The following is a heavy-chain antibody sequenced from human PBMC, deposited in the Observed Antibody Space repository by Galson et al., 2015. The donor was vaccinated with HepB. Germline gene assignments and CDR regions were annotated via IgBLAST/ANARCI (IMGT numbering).Heavy chain of an antibody. CDR1: GFTFTSYS. CDR3: TRDRFELADRGKIMDF. J-gene: IGHJ4*02. V-gene: IGHV3-48*04. Sequence: SLRLSCAASGFTFTSYSMNWVRQAPGKGLEWVSYITSGNSIKYGDSVKGRFTISRDNAKSSLYLQMTSLRAEDTGVYYCTRDRFELADRGKIMDFWGQGTLVTVS. D-gene: IGHD6-13*01. CDR2: ITSGNSI.